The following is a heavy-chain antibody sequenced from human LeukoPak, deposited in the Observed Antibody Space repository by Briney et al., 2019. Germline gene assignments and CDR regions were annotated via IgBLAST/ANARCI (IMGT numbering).Heavy chain of an antibody. CDR2: IYHSGST. CDR3: ARDGGSVSPYYYYMDV. J-gene: IGHJ6*03. Sequence: PSETLSLTYTVSGYSISSGYYWGWIRQPPGKGLEWIGSIYHSGSTYYNPSLKSRVTISVDTSKNQFSLKLSSVTAADTAVYYCARDGGSVSPYYYYMDVWGKGTTVTISS. V-gene: IGHV4-38-2*02. D-gene: IGHD3-10*01. CDR1: GYSISSGYY.